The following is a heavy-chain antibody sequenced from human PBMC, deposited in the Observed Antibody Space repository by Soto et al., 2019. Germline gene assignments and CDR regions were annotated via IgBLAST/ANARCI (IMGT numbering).Heavy chain of an antibody. Sequence: LKISCKGSGYSFTSYWSGWVRQMPGKGLEWMGIIYPGDSDTRYSPSFQGQVTISADKSISTAYLQWSSLKASDTAMYYCARLPYYYGSGSYRTRYYYGMDVWGQGTTVTVSS. D-gene: IGHD3-10*01. CDR2: IYPGDSDT. CDR1: GYSFTSYW. J-gene: IGHJ6*02. V-gene: IGHV5-51*01. CDR3: ARLPYYYGSGSYRTRYYYGMDV.